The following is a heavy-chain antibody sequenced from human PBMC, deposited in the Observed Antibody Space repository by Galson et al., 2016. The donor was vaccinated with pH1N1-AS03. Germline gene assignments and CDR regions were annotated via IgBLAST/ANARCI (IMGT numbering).Heavy chain of an antibody. CDR1: GASISSSDYY. D-gene: IGHD1-26*01. Sequence: ETLSLTCTVSGASISSSDYYWGWVRQLPGKGLEWIGTFWYNGDTYTFYNPSLKSRVTISADMSNNQVSLNVTSVTAADTAIYYCAREVLVPSSPNYFDLWGQGSRVIVSS. CDR3: AREVLVPSSPNYFDL. CDR2: FWYNGDTYT. J-gene: IGHJ4*02. V-gene: IGHV4-39*02.